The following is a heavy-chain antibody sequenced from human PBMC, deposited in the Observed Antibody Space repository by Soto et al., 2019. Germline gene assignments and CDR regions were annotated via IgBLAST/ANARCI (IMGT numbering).Heavy chain of an antibody. J-gene: IGHJ4*02. CDR2: IYYSGST. CDR1: GGSISSSSYY. V-gene: IGHV4-39*01. CDR3: ARFGPGYGDYEFRRIDY. D-gene: IGHD4-17*01. Sequence: QLQLQESGPGLVKPSETLSLTCTVSGGSISSSSYYWGWIRQPPGKGLEWIGSIYYSGSTYYNPSLKSRVTISVDTSKNQFSLKLSSVTAADTAVYYCARFGPGYGDYEFRRIDYWGQGTLVTVSS.